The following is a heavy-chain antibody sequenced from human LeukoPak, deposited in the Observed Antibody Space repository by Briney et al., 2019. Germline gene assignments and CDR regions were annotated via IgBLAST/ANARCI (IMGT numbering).Heavy chain of an antibody. Sequence: ASVKVSCTASGYTFTGYYIHWVRQAPGQGLECMGWINPNSGVTNYAQKFQGRVSMTRDTSITTAYMELSRLTSDATAVYYCASLTNYQRTDFDYWGQGTLVTVSS. J-gene: IGHJ4*02. D-gene: IGHD4/OR15-4a*01. CDR2: INPNSGVT. V-gene: IGHV1-2*02. CDR3: ASLTNYQRTDFDY. CDR1: GYTFTGYY.